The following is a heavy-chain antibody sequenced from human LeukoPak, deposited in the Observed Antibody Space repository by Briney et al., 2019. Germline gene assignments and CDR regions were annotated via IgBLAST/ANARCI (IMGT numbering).Heavy chain of an antibody. V-gene: IGHV3-23*01. Sequence: GGSLRLSCAASGFTFSSYAMSWVRQAPGKGLEWVSAISGSGGSTYYADSVKGRFTISRDNSKSTLYLQMNSLRAEDTAVYYCAKVLSGRWLGIFDYWGQGTLVTVSS. CDR3: AKVLSGRWLGIFDY. D-gene: IGHD5-24*01. J-gene: IGHJ4*02. CDR1: GFTFSSYA. CDR2: ISGSGGST.